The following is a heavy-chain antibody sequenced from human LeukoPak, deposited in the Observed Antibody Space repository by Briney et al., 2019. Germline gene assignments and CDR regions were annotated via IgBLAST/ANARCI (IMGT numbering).Heavy chain of an antibody. J-gene: IGHJ4*02. CDR1: GFTFSEYY. CDR3: ARETVAGTFDY. CDR2: ISSTADIV. D-gene: IGHD6-19*01. Sequence: KSGGSPRLSCAASGFTFSEYYMSWIRQAPGKGLEWVADISSTADIVSYADFVLGRFTISRDNGDDSLSLQLNSLRAEDTAVYYCARETVAGTFDYWSQGTLVTVSS. V-gene: IGHV3-11*01.